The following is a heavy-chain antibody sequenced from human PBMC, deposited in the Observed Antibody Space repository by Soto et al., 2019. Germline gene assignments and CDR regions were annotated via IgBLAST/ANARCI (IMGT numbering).Heavy chain of an antibody. J-gene: IGHJ6*02. V-gene: IGHV1-46*01. CDR1: GYTFTSYY. CDR2: INPSGGST. Sequence: ASVKVSCKASGYTFTSYYMHWVRQAPGQGLEWMGIINPSGGSTSYAQKFQGRVTMTRDTSTSTVYMELSSLRSEDTAVYYCARDGYCSSTSCYDHYYYYGMDVWGQGTTDTVSS. D-gene: IGHD2-2*03. CDR3: ARDGYCSSTSCYDHYYYYGMDV.